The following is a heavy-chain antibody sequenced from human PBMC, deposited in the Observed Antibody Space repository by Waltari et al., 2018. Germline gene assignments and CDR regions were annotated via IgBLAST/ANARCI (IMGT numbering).Heavy chain of an antibody. J-gene: IGHJ3*02. V-gene: IGHV1-24*01. Sequence: QVQLVQSGAEVTKPAASVQVSCKVSGDTLPEFNMPWVRQAPGKGLEWMGGFDPEDGETIYAQKFQGRVTMTEDTSTDTAYMELSSLRSEDTAVYYCATERNAFDIWGQGTMVTVSS. CDR3: ATERNAFDI. CDR1: GDTLPEFN. CDR2: FDPEDGET.